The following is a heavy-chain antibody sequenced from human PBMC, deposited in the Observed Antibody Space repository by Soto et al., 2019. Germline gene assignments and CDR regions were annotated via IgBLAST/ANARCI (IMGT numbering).Heavy chain of an antibody. D-gene: IGHD3-16*02. CDR3: AKETRPHGVIYDY. Sequence: PGGSLRLSCAASGFTFSSYGMHWVRQAPGKGLEWVAVISYDGSNKNYADSVKRRFTISRDNSKNTLYLQMNSLRAEDTAVYYCAKETRPHGVIYDYWGQGTLVTVSS. V-gene: IGHV3-30*18. J-gene: IGHJ4*02. CDR1: GFTFSSYG. CDR2: ISYDGSNK.